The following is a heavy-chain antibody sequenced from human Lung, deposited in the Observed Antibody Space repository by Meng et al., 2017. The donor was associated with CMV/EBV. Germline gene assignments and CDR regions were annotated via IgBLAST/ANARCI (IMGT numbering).Heavy chain of an antibody. Sequence: GESXKISCAASGFTFSAYAMSWVRQAPGKGLEWVSAFTGSGGRQYYADAVRGRFTISRDNSKNTLYLQMNSLRADDTAVYYCAKGVGYPDLNTPFDVWGQGTXVTVSS. CDR2: FTGSGGRQ. J-gene: IGHJ3*01. CDR1: GFTFSAYA. CDR3: AKGVGYPDLNTPFDV. D-gene: IGHD5-12*01. V-gene: IGHV3-23*01.